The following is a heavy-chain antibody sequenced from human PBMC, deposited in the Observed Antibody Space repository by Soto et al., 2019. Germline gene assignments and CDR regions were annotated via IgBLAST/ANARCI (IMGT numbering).Heavy chain of an antibody. CDR3: ARHARASFFTVTTDSFDY. Sequence: SETLSLTCTVSGGSISSSSYYWGWIRQPPGKGLEWIGSIYYSGSTYYNPSLKSRVTISVDTSKNQFSLKLSSVTAADTAVYYCARHARASFFTVTTDSFDYWGQGTLVTVSS. D-gene: IGHD4-4*01. CDR2: IYYSGST. V-gene: IGHV4-39*01. CDR1: GGSISSSSYY. J-gene: IGHJ4*02.